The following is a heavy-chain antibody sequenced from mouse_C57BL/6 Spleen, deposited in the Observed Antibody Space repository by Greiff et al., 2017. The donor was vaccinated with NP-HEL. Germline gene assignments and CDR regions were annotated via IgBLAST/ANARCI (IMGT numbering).Heavy chain of an antibody. CDR1: GYTFTSYG. V-gene: IGHV1-81*01. CDR2: IYPRSGNT. J-gene: IGHJ4*01. D-gene: IGHD2-4*01. CDR3: ARSGITAAGDYAMDY. Sequence: QVQLQQSGAELARPGASVKLSCKASGYTFTSYGISWVKQRTGQGLEWIGEIYPRSGNTYYNEKFKGKATLTADKSSSTAYMELRSLTSEDSAVYFCARSGITAAGDYAMDYWGQGTSVTVSS.